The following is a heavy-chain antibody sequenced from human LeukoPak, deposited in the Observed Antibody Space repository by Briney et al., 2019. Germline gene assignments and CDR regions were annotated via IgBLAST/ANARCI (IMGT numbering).Heavy chain of an antibody. CDR1: GYTFTSYG. Sequence: ASVKVSCKASGYTFTSYGISWVRQAPGQGLEWMGWISAYNGNTNYAQKFQGRVTMTEDTSTDTAYMELSSLRSEDTAVYYCATGAGSYQLLVGAGAFFDYWGQGTLVTVSS. CDR3: ATGAGSYQLLVGAGAFFDY. J-gene: IGHJ4*02. CDR2: ISAYNGNT. V-gene: IGHV1-18*01. D-gene: IGHD2-2*01.